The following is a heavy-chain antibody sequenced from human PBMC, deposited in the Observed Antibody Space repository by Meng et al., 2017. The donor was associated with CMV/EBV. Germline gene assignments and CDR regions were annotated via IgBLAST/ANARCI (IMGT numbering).Heavy chain of an antibody. D-gene: IGHD2-2*01. J-gene: IGHJ3*02. V-gene: IGHV3-9*01. Sequence: SLKISCAASGFTFDDYAMHWVRQAPGKGLEWVSGISWNSGSIGYADSVKGRFTISRDNAKNSLYLQMNSLRAEDTALYYCAFIVVVPAANAFDIWGQGTMVPSPQ. CDR3: AFIVVVPAANAFDI. CDR2: ISWNSGSI. CDR1: GFTFDDYA.